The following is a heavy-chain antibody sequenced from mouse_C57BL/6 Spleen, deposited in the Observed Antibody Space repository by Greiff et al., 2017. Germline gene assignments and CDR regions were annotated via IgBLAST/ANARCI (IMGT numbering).Heavy chain of an antibody. CDR2: INPYNGGT. D-gene: IGHD2-4*01. CDR1: GYTFTDYY. J-gene: IGHJ3*01. Sequence: EVQLVESGPVLVKPGASVKMSCKASGYTFTDYYMNWVKQSHGKSLEWIGVINPYNGGTSYNQKFKGKATLTVDKSSSTAYMERNSLTSEDSAVYYCARGDYDYDGFAYWGQGTLVTVSA. V-gene: IGHV1-19*01. CDR3: ARGDYDYDGFAY.